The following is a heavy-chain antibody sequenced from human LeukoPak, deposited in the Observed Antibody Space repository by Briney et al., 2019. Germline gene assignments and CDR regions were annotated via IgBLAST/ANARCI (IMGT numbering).Heavy chain of an antibody. CDR1: GYTFTSYA. D-gene: IGHD6-25*01. Sequence: GASVKVSCKASGYTFTSYAMHWVRQAPGQRLEWMGWINAGNGNTKYSQKFQGRVTITADESTSTAYMELSSLRSEDTAVYYCARGEGIAATNWGQGTLVTVSP. CDR3: ARGEGIAATN. V-gene: IGHV1-3*01. CDR2: INAGNGNT. J-gene: IGHJ4*02.